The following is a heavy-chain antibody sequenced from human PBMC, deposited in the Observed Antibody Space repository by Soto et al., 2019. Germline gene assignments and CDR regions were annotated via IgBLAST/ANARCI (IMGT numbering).Heavy chain of an antibody. CDR1: GYAYTEYL. Sequence: SVCVSWKTSGYAYTEYLGHCLRQAPGQGLEWMGWINPKSGDTNYAQKFQGLVTMTGDTSISTVYMELSRLRSDDTAIYYCARESNLDWYFDLWGRGTLVTVSS. J-gene: IGHJ2*01. CDR3: ARESNLDWYFDL. D-gene: IGHD1-1*01. CDR2: INPKSGDT. V-gene: IGHV1-2*04.